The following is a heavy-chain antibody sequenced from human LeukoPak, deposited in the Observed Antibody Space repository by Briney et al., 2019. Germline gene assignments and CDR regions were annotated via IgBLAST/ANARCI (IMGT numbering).Heavy chain of an antibody. D-gene: IGHD3-3*01. CDR2: FSWNSGSI. CDR1: GFTFDDYA. CDR3: AKDRGYDFWSSLFDY. J-gene: IGHJ4*02. V-gene: IGHV3-9*01. Sequence: GGSLRLSCAASGFTFDDYAMHWVRQAPGKGLEWVSGFSWNSGSIVYADSVKGRFTISRDNAKNSLYLQMNSLRAEDTALYYCAKDRGYDFWSSLFDYWGRGTLVTVSS.